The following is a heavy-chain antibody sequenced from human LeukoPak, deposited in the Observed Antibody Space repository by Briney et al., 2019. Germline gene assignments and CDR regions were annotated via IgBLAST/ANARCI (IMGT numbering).Heavy chain of an antibody. V-gene: IGHV3-30*03. D-gene: IGHD3-10*01. Sequence: PGRSLRLSCAASGFTFSSYGMHWVRQAPGKGLEWVAVISYDGSNKYYADSVKGRFTISRDNSKNTLYLQMNSLRAEDTAVYYCARVAFHGELLYYGMDVWGQGTTVTVSS. CDR2: ISYDGSNK. CDR1: GFTFSSYG. CDR3: ARVAFHGELLYYGMDV. J-gene: IGHJ6*02.